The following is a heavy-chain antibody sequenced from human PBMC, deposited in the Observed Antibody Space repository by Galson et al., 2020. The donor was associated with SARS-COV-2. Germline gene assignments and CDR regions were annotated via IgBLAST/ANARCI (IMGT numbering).Heavy chain of an antibody. CDR3: SRPTTEAQFDA. CDR1: GGSISSDNW. CDR2: IYHSGTT. D-gene: IGHD1-1*01. V-gene: IGHV4-4*02. J-gene: IGHJ5*02. Sequence: SETLSLTCAVSGGSISSDNWWSWVRQPPGKGLEWIGDIYHSGTTNYKPSLKSRGTISVDKSKNQFSMNLKSVTAAKTAVYFCSRPTTEAQFDAWGQGTLVTVS.